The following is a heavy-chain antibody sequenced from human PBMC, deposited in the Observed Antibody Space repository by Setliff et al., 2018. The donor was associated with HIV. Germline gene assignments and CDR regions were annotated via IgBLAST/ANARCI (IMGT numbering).Heavy chain of an antibody. D-gene: IGHD1-26*01. CDR3: AKEVGIVGGITNYYYYYYMDV. J-gene: IGHJ6*03. V-gene: IGHV3-21*01. Sequence: SLRLSCEASGFSFSDYEMNWVRQAPGKGLEWVSCITGGSGFIDYADSVKGRFTVSRDNAKNAVYLQMNSLRPEDTAVYYCAKEVGIVGGITNYYYYYYMDVWGKGTTVTVSS. CDR2: ITGGSGFI. CDR1: GFSFSDYE.